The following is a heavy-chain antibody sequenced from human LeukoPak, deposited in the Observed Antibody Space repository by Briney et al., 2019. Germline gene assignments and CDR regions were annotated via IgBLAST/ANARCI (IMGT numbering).Heavy chain of an antibody. V-gene: IGHV3-23*01. CDR3: ARGPPSIVVVPAAIDY. CDR2: ISGSGGST. D-gene: IGHD2-2*01. Sequence: GGSLRLSCAASGFTFSSYAMSWVRQAPGKGLEWVSAISGSGGSTYYADSVKGRFTISRDNSKNTLYLQMNSLRAEDTAVYYCARGPPSIVVVPAAIDYWGQGTLVTVSS. J-gene: IGHJ4*02. CDR1: GFTFSSYA.